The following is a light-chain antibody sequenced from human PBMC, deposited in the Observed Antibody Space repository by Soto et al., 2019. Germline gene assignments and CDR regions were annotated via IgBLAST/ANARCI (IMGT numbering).Light chain of an antibody. CDR2: GAS. Sequence: EIVLPQSPGPLSLSPGERDTLSCRASQSVSSSYLAWYQQKPGQAPRLLISGASSRATGIPDRFSGSGSGTDFTLTISRLEPEDFAVYYCQQYGSSPPTFGQGTKVEIK. V-gene: IGKV3-20*01. CDR1: QSVSSSY. J-gene: IGKJ1*01. CDR3: QQYGSSPPT.